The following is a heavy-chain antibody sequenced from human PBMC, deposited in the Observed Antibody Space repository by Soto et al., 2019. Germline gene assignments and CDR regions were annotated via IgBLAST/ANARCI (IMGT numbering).Heavy chain of an antibody. CDR3: ARDFREDFWSGMFDY. V-gene: IGHV1-46*01. J-gene: IGHJ4*02. Sequence: GASVKVSCKAFGESFISQYMHWVRQAPGQGLEWMGIINPRDDSTSYAQKFQGRVTMTRDTSTGTVYMELSSLRSDDTAVYYCARDFREDFWSGMFDYWGQGTLVTVSS. D-gene: IGHD3-3*01. CDR2: INPRDDST. CDR1: GESFISQY.